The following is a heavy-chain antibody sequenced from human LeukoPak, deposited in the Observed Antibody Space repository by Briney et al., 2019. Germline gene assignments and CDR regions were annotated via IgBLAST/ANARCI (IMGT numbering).Heavy chain of an antibody. V-gene: IGHV4-39*01. D-gene: IGHD3-16*01. CDR2: IYYSGST. CDR3: AGHSPGGGLFDY. Sequence: SETLSLTCTVSGGSISSSSYYWGWIRQPPGKGLEWIGSIYYSGSTYYNPSLKSRVTISVDTSKNQFSLKLSSVTAADTAVYYCAGHSPGGGLFDYWGQGTLVTVSS. CDR1: GGSISSSSYY. J-gene: IGHJ4*02.